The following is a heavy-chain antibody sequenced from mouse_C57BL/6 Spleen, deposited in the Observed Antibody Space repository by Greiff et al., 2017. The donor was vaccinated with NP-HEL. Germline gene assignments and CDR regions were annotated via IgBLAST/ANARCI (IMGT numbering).Heavy chain of an antibody. CDR3: ARAGFLTGFVYFDY. V-gene: IGHV1-42*01. Sequence: VQLQQSGPELVKPGASVKISCKASGYSFTGYYMNWVKQSPEKSLEWIGEINPSTGGTTYNQKFKAKATLTVDKSSSTAYMQLKSLTSEDSAVDYCARAGFLTGFVYFDYWGQGTTLTVSS. CDR2: INPSTGGT. CDR1: GYSFTGYY. J-gene: IGHJ2*01.